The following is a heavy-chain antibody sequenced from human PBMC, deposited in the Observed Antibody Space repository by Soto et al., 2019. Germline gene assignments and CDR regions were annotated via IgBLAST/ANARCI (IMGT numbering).Heavy chain of an antibody. Sequence: QVQLVQSGAEVKKPGSSVKVSCKASGGTFSSYAISWVRQAPGQGLEWMGGIIPIFGTANYAQKFQGRVTITADESTSTAYMELSSLRSEDTAVYYCAREGYSGGGSCYYYGMDVWGQGTTVTVSS. J-gene: IGHJ6*02. CDR1: GGTFSSYA. V-gene: IGHV1-69*01. CDR2: IIPIFGTA. CDR3: AREGYSGGGSCYYYGMDV. D-gene: IGHD2-15*01.